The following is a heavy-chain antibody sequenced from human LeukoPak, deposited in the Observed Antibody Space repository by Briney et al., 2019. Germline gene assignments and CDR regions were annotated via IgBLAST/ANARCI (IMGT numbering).Heavy chain of an antibody. Sequence: ASVKVSCKASGYTFTSYGISWVRQAPGQGLEWMGWINPNSGGANYAQKFQGRVTMTRDTSISTAYMELSRLRSDDTAVYYCARDSSYCSSTSCYQNFDYWGQGTLVTVSS. J-gene: IGHJ4*02. CDR1: GYTFTSYG. CDR2: INPNSGGA. D-gene: IGHD2-2*01. CDR3: ARDSSYCSSTSCYQNFDY. V-gene: IGHV1-2*02.